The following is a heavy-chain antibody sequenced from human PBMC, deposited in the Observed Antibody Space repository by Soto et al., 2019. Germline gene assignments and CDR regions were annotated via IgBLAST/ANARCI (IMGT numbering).Heavy chain of an antibody. D-gene: IGHD3-10*01. CDR1: GGSISSGGYS. Sequence: PSETLSLTCAVSGGSISSGGYSWSWIRQPPGKGLEWIGYIYHSGSTNYNPSLKSRVTISVDTSKNQFSLKLSSVTAADTAVYYCARQGFGATHGLVDVWGQGTTVTVSS. CDR3: ARQGFGATHGLVDV. V-gene: IGHV4-30-2*01. CDR2: IYHSGST. J-gene: IGHJ6*02.